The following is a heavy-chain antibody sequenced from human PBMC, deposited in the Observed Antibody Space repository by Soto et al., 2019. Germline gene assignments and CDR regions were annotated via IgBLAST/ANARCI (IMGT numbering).Heavy chain of an antibody. CDR3: AKWADGIGSTARIDY. D-gene: IGHD6-25*01. Sequence: ASVKVSCKASGYTFKNYGFTWVRQAPGEGLEWMGWISAYNGNTNYAQKLQDRVTMTTDSSTSTAYMELRSLTSDDTAVYYCAKWADGIGSTARIDYSVQGAQVTVFS. J-gene: IGHJ4*02. CDR2: ISAYNGNT. CDR1: GYTFKNYG. V-gene: IGHV1-18*01.